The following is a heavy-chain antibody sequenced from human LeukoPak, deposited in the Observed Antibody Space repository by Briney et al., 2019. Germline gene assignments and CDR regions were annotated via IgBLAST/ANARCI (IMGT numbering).Heavy chain of an antibody. V-gene: IGHV3-23*01. D-gene: IGHD3-22*01. CDR1: GFTFSSYA. Sequence: PGGSLRLSCAASGFTFSSYAMSWVRQAPGKRLEWVSAISGSGGSTYYAESVKGRFTISRDNSKNTLYLQMNSLRAEDTAVYYCARDPYYYDSSGYYGGYYFDYWGQGTLVTVSS. CDR3: ARDPYYYDSSGYYGGYYFDY. CDR2: ISGSGGST. J-gene: IGHJ4*02.